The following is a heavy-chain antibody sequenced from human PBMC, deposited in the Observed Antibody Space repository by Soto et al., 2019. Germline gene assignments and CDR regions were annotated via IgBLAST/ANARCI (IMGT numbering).Heavy chain of an antibody. Sequence: ASVKVSCKASGYTFTGYYMHWVLQAPGQGLEWMGWINPNSGGTNYAQKFQGRVTMTRDTSISTAYMELSRLRSDDTAVYYCARASHDYGEGRYYSGMDVWGQGTTVTVSS. CDR1: GYTFTGYY. D-gene: IGHD4-17*01. J-gene: IGHJ6*02. CDR2: INPNSGGT. V-gene: IGHV1-2*02. CDR3: ARASHDYGEGRYYSGMDV.